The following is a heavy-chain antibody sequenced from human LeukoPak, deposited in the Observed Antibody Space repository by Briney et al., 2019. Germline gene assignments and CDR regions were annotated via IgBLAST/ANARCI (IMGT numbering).Heavy chain of an antibody. CDR1: GFTVSSNY. D-gene: IGHD3-22*01. V-gene: IGHV3-53*01. Sequence: GGALRLSCAASGFTVSSNYMSWARPAPGKGLEWVSAIYSGGNTYYADSVKGRFTISRDNSKNTLYLQMNSLRAEDTAVYYCARVHDSSGYYHSEFDAFDIWGQGTMVTVSS. CDR3: ARVHDSSGYYHSEFDAFDI. J-gene: IGHJ3*02. CDR2: IYSGGNT.